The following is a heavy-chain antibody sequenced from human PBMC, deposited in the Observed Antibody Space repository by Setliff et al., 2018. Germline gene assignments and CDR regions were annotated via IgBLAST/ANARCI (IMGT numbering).Heavy chain of an antibody. D-gene: IGHD3-16*01. CDR1: GASITNINYY. CDR3: ARLPNYVWGSPVDY. CDR2: IFYSGRT. J-gene: IGHJ4*02. Sequence: SETLSLTCTVSGASITNINYYWGLIRQPTGKGLEWIGSIFYSGRTFSNPSLKSRVTISVDTSKNQFSLTLSSVTAADTAVYYCARLPNYVWGSPVDYWGQGTLVTVSS. V-gene: IGHV4-39*01.